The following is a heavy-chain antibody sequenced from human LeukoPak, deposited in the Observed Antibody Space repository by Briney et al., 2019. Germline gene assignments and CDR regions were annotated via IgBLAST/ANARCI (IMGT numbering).Heavy chain of an antibody. CDR2: INHSGST. D-gene: IGHD3-3*01. J-gene: IGHJ2*01. V-gene: IGHV4-34*01. CDR1: SGSFSGYY. CDR3: AREDFWSGYGPEPYWYFDL. Sequence: PSETLSLTCAVYSGSFSGYYWSWIRQPPGKGLEWIGEINHSGSTNYNPSLKGRVTISVDTSKNQFSLKLSSVTAADTAVYYCAREDFWSGYGPEPYWYFDLWGRGTLVTVSS.